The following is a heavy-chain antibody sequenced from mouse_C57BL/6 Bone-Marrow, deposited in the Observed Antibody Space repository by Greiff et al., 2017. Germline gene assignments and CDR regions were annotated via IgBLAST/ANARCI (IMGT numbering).Heavy chain of an antibody. Sequence: EVQLQQSGPELVKPGASVKISCKASGYTFTDYYMNWVKQSHGKSLEWIGDINPNNGGTSYNQKLKGKATLTVDKSSSTAYMELHSLTSEDSAVYYCARGFGTGSNLYFDVWGTGTTVTVSS. CDR3: ARGFGTGSNLYFDV. CDR2: INPNNGGT. CDR1: GYTFTDYY. J-gene: IGHJ1*03. D-gene: IGHD1-1*01. V-gene: IGHV1-26*01.